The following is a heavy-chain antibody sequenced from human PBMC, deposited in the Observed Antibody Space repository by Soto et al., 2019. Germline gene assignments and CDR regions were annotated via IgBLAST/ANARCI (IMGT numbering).Heavy chain of an antibody. CDR3: TRFHDGGH. V-gene: IGHV3-74*01. Sequence: PGGSLRLSCAASGFTFSRYWMHWVRQAPGKGLVWVSHINTDGSYSNYADSVKGRFTISRDNAKNTLYLQVSSLRAEDTAIYYCTRFHDGGHLGQGTQVTVSS. J-gene: IGHJ4*02. CDR1: GFTFSRYW. CDR2: INTDGSYS. D-gene: IGHD1-1*01.